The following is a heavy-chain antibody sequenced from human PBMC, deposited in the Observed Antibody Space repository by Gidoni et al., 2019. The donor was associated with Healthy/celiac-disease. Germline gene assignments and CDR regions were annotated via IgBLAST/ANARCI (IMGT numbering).Heavy chain of an antibody. Sequence: QLQLQESGPGLVKPSETLSLTCTVSGGSISSSSYYWGWIRQPPGKGLEWIGSIYYSGSTYYNPSLKSRVTISVDTSKNQFSLKLSSVTAADTAVYYCARPMIAARDAFDIWGQGTMVTVSS. D-gene: IGHD6-6*01. CDR1: GGSISSSSYY. J-gene: IGHJ3*02. CDR2: IYYSGST. V-gene: IGHV4-39*07. CDR3: ARPMIAARDAFDI.